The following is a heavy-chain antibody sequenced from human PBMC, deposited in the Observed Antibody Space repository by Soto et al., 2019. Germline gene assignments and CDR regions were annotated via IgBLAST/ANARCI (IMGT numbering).Heavy chain of an antibody. Sequence: PGGSLRLSCAATGFTFSDYYMSWIRQAPGKGLEYISYISSSSGSTNYADSVKGRFTNSRDNAKNSLYLQMSSLRAEDTAVYYCARDRGGYDRLYYYHGMDVWGQGTTVTVSS. CDR3: ARDRGGYDRLYYYHGMDV. D-gene: IGHD5-12*01. CDR1: GFTFSDYY. V-gene: IGHV3-11*06. J-gene: IGHJ6*02. CDR2: ISSSSGST.